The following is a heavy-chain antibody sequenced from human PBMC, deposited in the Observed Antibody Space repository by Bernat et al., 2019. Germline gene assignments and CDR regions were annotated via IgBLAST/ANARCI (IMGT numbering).Heavy chain of an antibody. CDR2: VSYDGNNK. CDR1: GFTFSSYV. CDR3: ATEGERMTTSSAFDI. Sequence: QVQLVESGGDVVQPGRSLRLSCAASGFTFSSYVMHWVRQAPDKGLEWVAVVSYDGNNKYYADSVRGRFSISRDNSKNTLYLQMNSLRAEDTAVYYCATEGERMTTSSAFDIWGQGTVVTVSS. V-gene: IGHV3-30*01. J-gene: IGHJ3*02. D-gene: IGHD4-11*01.